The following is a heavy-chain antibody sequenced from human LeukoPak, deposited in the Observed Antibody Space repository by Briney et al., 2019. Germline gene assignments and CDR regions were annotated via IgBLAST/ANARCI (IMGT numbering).Heavy chain of an antibody. CDR2: MNPNSGNT. D-gene: IGHD6-13*01. V-gene: IGHV1-8*03. CDR1: GYTFTSYD. CDR3: ARGLVAAAPYYYYYMDV. Sequence: ASMKVSCKASGYTFTSYDINWVRQATGQGLEWMGWMNPNSGNTGYAQKFQGRVTITRNTSISTAYMELSSLRSEDTAVYYCARGLVAAAPYYYYYMDVWGKGTTVTVSS. J-gene: IGHJ6*03.